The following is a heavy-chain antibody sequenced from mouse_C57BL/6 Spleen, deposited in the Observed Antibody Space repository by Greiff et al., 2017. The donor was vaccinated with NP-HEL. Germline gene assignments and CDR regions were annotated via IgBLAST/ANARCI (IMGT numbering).Heavy chain of an antibody. Sequence: VQLQQPGAELVRPGSSVKLSCKASGYTFTSYWMHWVKQRPIQGLEWIGNIDPSDSETHYNQKFKDKATLTVDKSSSTAYMQLSSLTSEDSAVYYCARSGGLRGGYFDVWGTGTTVTVSS. D-gene: IGHD1-1*01. CDR1: GYTFTSYW. CDR2: IDPSDSET. J-gene: IGHJ1*03. CDR3: ARSGGLRGGYFDV. V-gene: IGHV1-52*01.